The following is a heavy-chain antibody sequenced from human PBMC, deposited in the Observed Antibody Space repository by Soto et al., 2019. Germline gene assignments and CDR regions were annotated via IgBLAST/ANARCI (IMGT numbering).Heavy chain of an antibody. V-gene: IGHV4-30-4*08. Sequence: SETLSLTCTVSGGSVSSADWHWSWIRQSPGKGLEWIGHIYEGGRTYSNPSLMSRATISLDTSKNLFSLNLRSVTAADTAVYYCTRGPSGDKVDFWGQGLLVTVSS. CDR3: TRGPSGDKVDF. CDR2: IYEGGRT. J-gene: IGHJ4*02. CDR1: GGSVSSADWH. D-gene: IGHD7-27*01.